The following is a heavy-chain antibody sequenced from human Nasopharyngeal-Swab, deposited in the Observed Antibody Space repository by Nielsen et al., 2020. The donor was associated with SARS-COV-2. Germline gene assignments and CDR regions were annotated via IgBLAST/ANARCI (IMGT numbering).Heavy chain of an antibody. Sequence: SETLSLTCTVSGGSISSYYWSWIRQPPGQGLEWIGYIYYSGSTNYNPSLKSRVTISVDTSKNQFSLKLSSVTAADTAVYYCARKRYNWNYDYWGQGTLVTVSS. V-gene: IGHV4-59*08. CDR1: GGSISSYY. J-gene: IGHJ4*02. CDR3: ARKRYNWNYDY. D-gene: IGHD1-7*01. CDR2: IYYSGST.